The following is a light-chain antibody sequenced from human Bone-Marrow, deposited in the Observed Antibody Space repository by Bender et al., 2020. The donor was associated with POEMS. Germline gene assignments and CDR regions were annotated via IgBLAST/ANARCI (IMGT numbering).Light chain of an antibody. CDR3: SSYTTSSSLEV. CDR1: SSDVGGYPY. J-gene: IGLJ3*02. Sequence: QSALTQPASVSGSPGQSITISCTGTSSDVGGYPYVSWYQQHPGTSPKLIIYDVINRPSGVSHRFSGSKSGNTASLTIPGLQAEDEADYYCSSYTTSSSLEVFGGGTRLTVL. V-gene: IGLV2-14*03. CDR2: DVI.